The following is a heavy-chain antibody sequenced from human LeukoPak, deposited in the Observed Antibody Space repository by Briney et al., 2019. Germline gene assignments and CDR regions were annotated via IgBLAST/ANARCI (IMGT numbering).Heavy chain of an antibody. CDR3: ARQYYYGPGSAEPFDH. J-gene: IGHJ5*02. CDR1: VGTFFTCA. CDR2: IIPIFGTA. V-gene: IGHV1-69*01. Sequence: SVKESSKASVGTFFTCAISWVRQAPGQGLEWMGGIIPIFGTANYAQKFQGRVTITASESTSTAYMELSSLTSEDTAVYYCARQYYYGPGSAEPFDHWGQGTLVTVSS. D-gene: IGHD3-10*01.